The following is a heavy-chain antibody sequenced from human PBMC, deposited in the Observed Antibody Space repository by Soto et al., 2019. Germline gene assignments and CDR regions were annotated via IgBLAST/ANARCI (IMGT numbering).Heavy chain of an antibody. Sequence: QVQLQESGPGLVKPSGTLSLTCAVSGGSISSSNWWSWVRQPPGKGLEWIGQMYHSGSPNYNPTLKSRVTRSVDKAKNQFSLKLSSVPAADTAVYYCARWARLAGSGWFDSWGQGTLVTVSS. CDR3: ARWARLAGSGWFDS. CDR1: GGSISSSNW. J-gene: IGHJ5*01. CDR2: MYHSGSP. V-gene: IGHV4-4*02. D-gene: IGHD3-10*01.